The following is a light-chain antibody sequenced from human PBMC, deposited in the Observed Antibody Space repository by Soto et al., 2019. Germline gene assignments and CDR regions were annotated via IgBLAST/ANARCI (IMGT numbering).Light chain of an antibody. V-gene: IGLV2-11*01. Sequence: QSALTQPRSVSGSPGQSVTISCTGTSSDVGGYNYDSWYQQHPGKAPKLMIYDVSKRPSGVPDRFSGSKSGNTASLTISGLQAEDEADYYCCSYAGSYTEVFGTGTKLTVL. CDR1: SSDVGGYNY. CDR3: CSYAGSYTEV. CDR2: DVS. J-gene: IGLJ1*01.